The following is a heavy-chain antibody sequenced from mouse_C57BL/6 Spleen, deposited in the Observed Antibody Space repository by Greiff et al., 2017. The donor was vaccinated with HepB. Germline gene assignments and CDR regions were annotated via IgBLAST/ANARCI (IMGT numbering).Heavy chain of an antibody. CDR3: ARVRYYGSSYVDY. D-gene: IGHD1-1*01. V-gene: IGHV1-53*01. Sequence: VQLQQSGTELVKPGASVKLSCKASGYTFTSYWMHWVKQRPGQGLEWIGNINPSNGGTNYNEKFKSKATLTVDKSSSTAYMQLSSLTSEDSAVYYCARVRYYGSSYVDYWGQGTTLTVSS. CDR2: INPSNGGT. J-gene: IGHJ2*01. CDR1: GYTFTSYW.